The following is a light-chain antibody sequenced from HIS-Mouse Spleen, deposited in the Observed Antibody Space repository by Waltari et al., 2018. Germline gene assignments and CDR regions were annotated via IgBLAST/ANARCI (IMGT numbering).Light chain of an antibody. CDR2: KDS. Sequence: SYELTQPPSVSVSPGQTARITFSGDALPKQYAYCYQQKTGPAPVLVIYKDSERPSGIPERFSGSSSGTTVTLTISGVQAEDEADYYCQSADSSGTGWVFGGGTKLTVL. CDR1: ALPKQY. J-gene: IGLJ3*02. CDR3: QSADSSGTGWV. V-gene: IGLV3-25*03.